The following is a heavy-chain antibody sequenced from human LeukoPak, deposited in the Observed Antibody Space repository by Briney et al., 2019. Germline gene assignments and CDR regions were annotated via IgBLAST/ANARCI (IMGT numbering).Heavy chain of an antibody. CDR2: ISYDGRNK. CDR3: AKADFYSNYAFDY. V-gene: IGHV3-33*06. D-gene: IGHD4-11*01. Sequence: GGSLRLSCAASGFTFSRYAMHWVGQAPGKGLEWVAVISYDGRNKYYADSVKGRFTISRDNSKNTLYLQMNSLRAEDTAVYYCAKADFYSNYAFDYWGQGTLVTVSS. CDR1: GFTFSRYA. J-gene: IGHJ4*02.